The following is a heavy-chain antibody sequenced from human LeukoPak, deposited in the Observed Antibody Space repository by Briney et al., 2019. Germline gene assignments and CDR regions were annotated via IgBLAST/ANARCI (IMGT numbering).Heavy chain of an antibody. CDR1: GCTFTSYG. J-gene: IGHJ4*02. CDR2: ISAYNGNT. CDR3: ARSTYYYDSSGYYPLYYFDY. V-gene: IGHV1-18*01. D-gene: IGHD3-22*01. Sequence: GASVKVSCKASGCTFTSYGISWVRQAPGQGLEWMGWISAYNGNTNYAQKLQGRVTMTTDTSTSTAYMELRSLRSDDTAVYYCARSTYYYDSSGYYPLYYFDYWGQGTLVTVSS.